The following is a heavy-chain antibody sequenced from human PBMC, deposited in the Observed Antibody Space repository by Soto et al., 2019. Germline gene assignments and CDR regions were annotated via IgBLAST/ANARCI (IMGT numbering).Heavy chain of an antibody. D-gene: IGHD3-22*01. CDR2: IRSKAYGGTT. CDR3: TRDLTYYYDSSGYYTPFDY. CDR1: GFTFGDYA. V-gene: IGHV3-49*04. J-gene: IGHJ4*02. Sequence: PGGSLRLSCTASGFTFGDYAMSWVRQAPGKGLEWVGFIRSKAYGGTTEYAASVKGRFTISRDDSKSIAYLQMNSLKTEDTAVYYCTRDLTYYYDSSGYYTPFDYWGQGTLVTVSS.